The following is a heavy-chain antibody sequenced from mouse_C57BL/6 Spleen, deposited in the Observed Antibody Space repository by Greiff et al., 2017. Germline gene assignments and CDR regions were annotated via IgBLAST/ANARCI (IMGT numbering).Heavy chain of an antibody. CDR2: ISSGSSTI. CDR3: ARGYYDYDDGYAMDY. Sequence: EVQGVESGGGLVKPGGSLKLSCAASGSTFSDYGMHWVRQAPEKGLEWVAYISSGSSTIYYADTVKGRFTISRDNAKNTLFLQMTSLRSEDTAMYYCARGYYDYDDGYAMDYWGQGTSVTVSS. CDR1: GSTFSDYG. V-gene: IGHV5-17*01. J-gene: IGHJ4*01. D-gene: IGHD2-4*01.